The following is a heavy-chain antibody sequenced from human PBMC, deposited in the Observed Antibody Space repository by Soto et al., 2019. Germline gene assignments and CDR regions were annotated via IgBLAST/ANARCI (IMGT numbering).Heavy chain of an antibody. CDR2: IYSDGSIT. D-gene: IGHD4-17*01. J-gene: IGHJ1*01. V-gene: IGHV3-74*01. Sequence: GGSLRLSCTASGFTFSSTWMHWVRQAPGRGLVWVSHIYSDGSITAYADSVKGRFTISRDNARNMMYLQMNSLRVEDTAVYYCAREYGDYVGEEYFQHWGQGTVVTVSS. CDR3: AREYGDYVGEEYFQH. CDR1: GFTFSSTW.